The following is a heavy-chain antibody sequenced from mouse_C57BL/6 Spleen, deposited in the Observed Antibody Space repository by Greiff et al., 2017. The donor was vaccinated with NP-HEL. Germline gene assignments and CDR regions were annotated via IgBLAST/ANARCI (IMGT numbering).Heavy chain of an antibody. J-gene: IGHJ4*01. CDR1: GYAFTNYL. CDR3: ARRDGSSYDAMDY. D-gene: IGHD1-1*01. CDR2: INPGSGGT. V-gene: IGHV1-54*01. Sequence: VQLQQSGAELVRPGTSVKVSCKASGYAFTNYLIEWVKQRPGQGLEWIGVINPGSGGTNYNEKFKGKATLTADKSSSTAYMQLSSLTAEDSAVYFCARRDGSSYDAMDYWGQGTSVTVSS.